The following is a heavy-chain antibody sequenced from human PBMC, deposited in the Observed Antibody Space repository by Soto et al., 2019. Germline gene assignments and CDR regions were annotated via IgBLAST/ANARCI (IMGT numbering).Heavy chain of an antibody. J-gene: IGHJ4*02. CDR2: VKSDGSST. CDR3: VRSFDF. V-gene: IGHV3-74*01. D-gene: IGHD3-3*01. CDR1: GFIFSSYW. Sequence: PGGSLRLSCEASGFIFSSYWMHWVRQAPGKGLVWVSRVKSDGSSTNYADSVKGRFTISRDNAKNTVFLQMNSLRAEDTAVYYCVRSFDFWGQGTLVTSPQ.